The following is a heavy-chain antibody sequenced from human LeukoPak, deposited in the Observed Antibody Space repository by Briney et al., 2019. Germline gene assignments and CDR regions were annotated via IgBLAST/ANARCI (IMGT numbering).Heavy chain of an antibody. D-gene: IGHD2-8*02. CDR3: ARDPLVLVLVADEKTLSGLES. V-gene: IGHV1-2*02. Sequence: ASVKVSCKASGYTFTGYYMHWVRQAPGQRLEWMGWINPNSGGTNYAQMFQGRVTMTRDTSISTAYMELSRLTSDDTAVYYCARDPLVLVLVADEKTLSGLESWDQGTLVTVSS. J-gene: IGHJ4*02. CDR1: GYTFTGYY. CDR2: INPNSGGT.